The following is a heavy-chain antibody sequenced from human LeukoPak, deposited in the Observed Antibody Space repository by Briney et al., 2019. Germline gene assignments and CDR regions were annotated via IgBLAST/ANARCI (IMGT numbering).Heavy chain of an antibody. V-gene: IGHV3-30*04. CDR2: ISYDGSNK. J-gene: IGHJ4*02. CDR3: ARGGFEFGGVIVDY. Sequence: QPGRSLRLSCAASGFTFSSYAMHWARQAPGKGLEWVAVISYDGSNKYYADSVKGRFTISRDNSKNTLYLQMNSLRAEDTAVYYCARGGFEFGGVIVDYWGQGTLVTVSS. D-gene: IGHD3-16*02. CDR1: GFTFSSYA.